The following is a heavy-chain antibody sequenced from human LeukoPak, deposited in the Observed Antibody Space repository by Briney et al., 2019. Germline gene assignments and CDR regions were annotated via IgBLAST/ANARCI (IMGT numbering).Heavy chain of an antibody. CDR1: GFTFSSYS. J-gene: IGHJ4*02. D-gene: IGHD4-17*01. CDR3: ARDGYGDYVGDGYYFDY. CDR2: ISSSSSYI. V-gene: IGHV3-21*01. Sequence: GGSLRLSCAASGFTFSSYSMTWVRQAPGKGLEWVSSISSSSSYIYYADSVKGRFTISRDNAKNSLYLQMNSLRAEDTAVYYCARDGYGDYVGDGYYFDYWGQGTLVTVSS.